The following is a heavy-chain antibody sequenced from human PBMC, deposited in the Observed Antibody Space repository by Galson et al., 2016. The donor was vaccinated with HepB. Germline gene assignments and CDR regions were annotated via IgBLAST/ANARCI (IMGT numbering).Heavy chain of an antibody. D-gene: IGHD1-26*01. Sequence: SLRLSCAASGFTFSDYQMNWIRQTPGKGLEWVSHINTRGTTIYYADSVRGRFTISRDDANNSLYLQMNSLRAEDTAVYYCARSGSYRLFDSWGQGTLVTVSS. CDR1: GFTFSDYQ. V-gene: IGHV3-11*04. J-gene: IGHJ4*02. CDR2: INTRGTTI. CDR3: ARSGSYRLFDS.